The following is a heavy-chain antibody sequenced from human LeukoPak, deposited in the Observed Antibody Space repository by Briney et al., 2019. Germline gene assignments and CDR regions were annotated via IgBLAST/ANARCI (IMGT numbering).Heavy chain of an antibody. CDR1: GFTFSNAW. J-gene: IGHJ6*01. CDR2: IKSKTDGGTT. Sequence: PGGSLRLSCAASGFTFSNAWMSWVRQAPGKGLEWVGHIKSKTDGGTTDYAAPVKGRFTISRDNSKNTLYLQMNSLRAEDTAVYYCARVGMHGRGQGTTVTVSS. V-gene: IGHV3-15*01. CDR3: ARVGMHG.